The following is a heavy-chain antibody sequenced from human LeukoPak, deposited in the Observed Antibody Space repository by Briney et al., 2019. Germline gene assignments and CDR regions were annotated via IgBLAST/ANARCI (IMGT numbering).Heavy chain of an antibody. CDR3: AKPRARGQWLSPHDY. D-gene: IGHD6-19*01. V-gene: IGHV3-30*18. CDR2: ISYDGSNK. CDR1: GFTFSSYG. Sequence: GGSRRLSCAASGFTFSSYGMHWVRQAPGKGLEWVAVISYDGSNKYYADSVKGRFTISRDNSKNTPYLQMNSLRAEDTAVYYCAKPRARGQWLSPHDYWGQGTLVTVSS. J-gene: IGHJ4*02.